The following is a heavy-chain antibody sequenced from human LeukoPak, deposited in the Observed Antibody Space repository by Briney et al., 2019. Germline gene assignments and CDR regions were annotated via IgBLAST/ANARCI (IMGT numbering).Heavy chain of an antibody. J-gene: IGHJ4*02. Sequence: GASVKVSCKASGYTFTSYDINWVRQATGQGLEWMGWMNPNSGNTGYAQKFQGRVTITRNTSINTAYMELSSLRSEDTAVYYCARVHRGYYDFWSGRTPMYYFDYWGREPWSPSPQ. CDR2: MNPNSGNT. CDR3: ARVHRGYYDFWSGRTPMYYFDY. CDR1: GYTFTSYD. V-gene: IGHV1-8*03. D-gene: IGHD3-3*01.